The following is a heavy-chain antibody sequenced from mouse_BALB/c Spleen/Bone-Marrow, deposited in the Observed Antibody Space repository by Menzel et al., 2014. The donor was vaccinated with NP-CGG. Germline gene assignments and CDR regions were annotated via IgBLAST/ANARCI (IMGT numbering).Heavy chain of an antibody. V-gene: IGHV14-3*02. J-gene: IGHJ3*01. CDR2: IAPANGNT. CDR1: GIHIKDTY. Sequence: SGVELVKTGASLKLSCTASGIHIKDTYMHRVKLRPAQRLEWIGRIAPANGNTKSDPKFQGKAPITADTSSNTAYLQLSSLTSEYTAVYYCASDYYCSSSFAYWVQGTLVSATA. CDR3: ASDYYCSSSFAY. D-gene: IGHD1-1*01.